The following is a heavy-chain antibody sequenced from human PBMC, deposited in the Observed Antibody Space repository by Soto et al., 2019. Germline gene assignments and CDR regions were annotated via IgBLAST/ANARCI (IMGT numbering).Heavy chain of an antibody. CDR3: ARHYYDSSGYYADNWFDP. V-gene: IGHV1-69*13. J-gene: IGHJ5*02. Sequence: SVKVSCKASGGTLSSYAISWVRQAPGQGLEWMGGIIPIFGTANYAQKFQGRVTITADESTSTAYMELSSLRSEDTAVYYCARHYYDSSGYYADNWFDPWGQGTLVTVSS. CDR2: IIPIFGTA. CDR1: GGTLSSYA. D-gene: IGHD3-22*01.